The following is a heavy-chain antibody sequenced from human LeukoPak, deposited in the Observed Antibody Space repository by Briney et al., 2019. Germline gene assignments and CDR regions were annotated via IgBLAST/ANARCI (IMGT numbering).Heavy chain of an antibody. CDR3: ARVGIYGDYGRYFDY. D-gene: IGHD4-17*01. V-gene: IGHV3-20*04. J-gene: IGHJ4*02. CDR2: INWNGGSI. Sequence: GGSLRLSCAASGFTFDNYGMSWVRLAPGKGLEWVSGINWNGGSIGYAHSVKGRFTISRDNAKNSLYLQMNSLRAEDTALYYCARVGIYGDYGRYFDYWGQGTLVTVSS. CDR1: GFTFDNYG.